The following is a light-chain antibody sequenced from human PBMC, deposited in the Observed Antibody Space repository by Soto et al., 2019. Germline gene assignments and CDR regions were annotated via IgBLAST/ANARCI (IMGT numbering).Light chain of an antibody. J-gene: IGKJ3*01. CDR1: QDISSW. CDR2: AAS. Sequence: DIHMTHSPSSVSASVLDRVTINCRASQDISSWLAWYQQKPGKAPKLLIYAASNLQSGVPSRFSGSGSGTDFTLTISSLQPEDFATYFCQQGYSFAFTFGPGTKVDIK. CDR3: QQGYSFAFT. V-gene: IGKV1-12*01.